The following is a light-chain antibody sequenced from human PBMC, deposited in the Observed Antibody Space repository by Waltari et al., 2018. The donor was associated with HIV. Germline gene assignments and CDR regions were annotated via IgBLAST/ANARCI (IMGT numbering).Light chain of an antibody. CDR2: QAS. V-gene: IGKV1-5*03. Sequence: TQMTQSPSTLSASVGDRVTITCRSSESVRRWLAWYQQKPGKAPKLLISQASNLESGVPSRFSCSGSETEFTLTISSLQPDDSATYYCQQYNRYSHFGGGTKVEI. J-gene: IGKJ4*01. CDR1: ESVRRW. CDR3: QQYNRYSH.